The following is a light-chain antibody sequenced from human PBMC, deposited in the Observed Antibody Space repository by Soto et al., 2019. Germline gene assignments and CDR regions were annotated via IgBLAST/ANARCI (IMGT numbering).Light chain of an antibody. J-gene: IGLJ1*01. CDR2: GVS. CDR1: ITDIGAYNC. CDR3: SSYTSSITHYV. Sequence: QSALTQPASVSGSPGQSITISCTGTITDIGAYNCVSWYQQHPGKAPKLLIYGVSSRPSGVSNRFSGSKSGNAAYLTISGLQADDEAEYYCSSYTSSITHYVFGNGTKVTVL. V-gene: IGLV2-14*01.